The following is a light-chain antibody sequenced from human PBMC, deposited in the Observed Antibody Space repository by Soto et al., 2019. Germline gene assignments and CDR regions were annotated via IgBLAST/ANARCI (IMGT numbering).Light chain of an antibody. CDR3: CSYAGTSTHTV. J-gene: IGLJ7*01. CDR2: EVS. CDR1: SSDVGSYKL. V-gene: IGLV2-23*02. Sequence: QSVLTQPASVPGSPGQSITISCTGTSSDVGSYKLVSWYQQHPGKAPKLMISEVSKRPSGISDRFSGSKSGSTASLTISGLQAEDEADYYCCSYAGTSTHTVFGGGTQLTVL.